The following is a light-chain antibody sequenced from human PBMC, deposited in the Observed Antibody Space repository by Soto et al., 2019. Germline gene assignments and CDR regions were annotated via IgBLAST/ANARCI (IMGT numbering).Light chain of an antibody. J-gene: IGKJ1*01. CDR1: QTISSC. V-gene: IGKV1-5*03. CDR2: KAS. CDR3: QHCNSYSEA. Sequence: DIQMTQSPSTLSGPVGDRVTITCRASQTISSCLAWYQQKPGKAPKLLIYKASTLKRGVPSRFSGSGSGTEFTLTIRCLQPDDFATYSCQHCNSYSEAFGQGTKVELK.